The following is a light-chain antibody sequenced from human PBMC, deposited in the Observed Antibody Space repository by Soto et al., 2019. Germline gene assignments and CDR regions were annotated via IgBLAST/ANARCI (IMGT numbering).Light chain of an antibody. CDR1: QSVRSSY. V-gene: IGKV3D-20*01. Sequence: EIVLTQSPATLSLSPGDRATLSCGASQSVRSSYVAWYQQKAGLAPRLLIYDGSGRASGIPDRFSGSGSGTDFTLTIGRLEPEDFALYYCQQYDNSAPLSFGGGTKV. CDR2: DGS. CDR3: QQYDNSAPLS. J-gene: IGKJ4*01.